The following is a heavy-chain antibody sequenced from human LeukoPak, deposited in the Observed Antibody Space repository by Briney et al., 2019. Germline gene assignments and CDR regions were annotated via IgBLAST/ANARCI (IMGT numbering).Heavy chain of an antibody. CDR3: AREDIVVVVAATGGGNDY. D-gene: IGHD2-15*01. J-gene: IGHJ4*02. V-gene: IGHV1-2*02. CDR2: INPNSGGT. Sequence: ASVKVSCKASGYTFTGYYMHWVRQAPGQGLEWMGWINPNSGGTNYAQKFQGRVTMIRDTSISTAYMELSRLRSDDTAVYYCAREDIVVVVAATGGGNDYWGQGTLVTVSS. CDR1: GYTFTGYY.